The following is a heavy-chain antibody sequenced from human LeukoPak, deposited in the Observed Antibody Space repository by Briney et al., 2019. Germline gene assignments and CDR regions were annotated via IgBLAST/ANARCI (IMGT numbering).Heavy chain of an antibody. CDR1: GYTFTSYY. J-gene: IGHJ4*02. V-gene: IGHV1-46*01. D-gene: IGHD5-24*01. CDR2: INPSGGST. CDR3: ARANRRDGYNDY. Sequence: SGGSLRLSCAASGYTFTSYYVHWVRQAPGQGLEWMGIINPSGGSTSYAQKFQGRVTMTRDMSTSTVYMELSSLRSEDTAVYYCARANRRDGYNDYWGQGTLVTVSS.